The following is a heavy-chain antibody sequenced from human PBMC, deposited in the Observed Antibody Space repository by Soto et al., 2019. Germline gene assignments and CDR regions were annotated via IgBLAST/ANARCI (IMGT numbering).Heavy chain of an antibody. J-gene: IGHJ5*02. D-gene: IGHD3-3*01. CDR1: GGSISSYY. CDR3: ARTITIFGVVSEQNWFDP. Sequence: PSETLSLTCTVSGGSISSYYWSWIRQPPGKGLEWIGYIYYSGSTNYNPSLKSRVTISVDTSKNQFSLKLSSVTAADTAVYYCARTITIFGVVSEQNWFDPWGQGTLVTV. CDR2: IYYSGST. V-gene: IGHV4-59*08.